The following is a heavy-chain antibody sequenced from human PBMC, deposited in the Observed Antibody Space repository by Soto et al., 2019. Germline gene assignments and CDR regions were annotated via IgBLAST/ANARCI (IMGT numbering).Heavy chain of an antibody. CDR2: IIPINGTA. J-gene: IGHJ5*02. Sequence: SVKVSCKASGGTFSSYAISWVRQAPGQGLEWMGGIIPINGTANYAQKLQGRVTITTDTSTSTAYMELRSLRSDDTAVYYCARAGAFWSGYLNWFDPWGQGTLVTVSS. CDR3: ARAGAFWSGYLNWFDP. V-gene: IGHV1-69*05. CDR1: GGTFSSYA. D-gene: IGHD3-3*01.